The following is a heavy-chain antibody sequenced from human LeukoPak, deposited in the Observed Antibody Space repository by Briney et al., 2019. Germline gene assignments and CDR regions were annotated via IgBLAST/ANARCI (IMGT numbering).Heavy chain of an antibody. D-gene: IGHD2-8*01. CDR1: GGSFSSYY. Sequence: PSETLSLTCAVYGGSFSSYYWSWIRQPPGKGLEWIGYIYYSGSTNYNPSLKSRVTISVDTSKNQFSLKLSSVTAADTAVYYCARVAKRGVPTYYFDYWGQGTLVTVSS. J-gene: IGHJ4*02. V-gene: IGHV4-59*01. CDR2: IYYSGST. CDR3: ARVAKRGVPTYYFDY.